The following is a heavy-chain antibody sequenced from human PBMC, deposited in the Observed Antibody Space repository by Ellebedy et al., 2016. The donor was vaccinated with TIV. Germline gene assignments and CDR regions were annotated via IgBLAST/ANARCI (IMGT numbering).Heavy chain of an antibody. Sequence: SETLSLXXTVSGGSISSSSYYWGWIRQPPGKGLEWIGSIYYSGSTYYNPSLKSRVTISVDTSKNQFSLKLSSVTAADTAVYYCARDVDTDYGDYYAFDIWGQGTMVTVSS. D-gene: IGHD4-17*01. J-gene: IGHJ3*02. CDR1: GGSISSSSYY. V-gene: IGHV4-39*07. CDR3: ARDVDTDYGDYYAFDI. CDR2: IYYSGST.